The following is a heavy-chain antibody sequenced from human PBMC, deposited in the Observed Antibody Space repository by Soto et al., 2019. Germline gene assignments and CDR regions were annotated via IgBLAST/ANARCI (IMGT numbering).Heavy chain of an antibody. D-gene: IGHD3-22*01. CDR1: GYSFTIRV. CDR3: ARGYYYDSSGYYLDH. J-gene: IGHJ4*02. CDR2: IKPGTGDT. Sequence: GASVKVSCTTSGYSFTIRVIHWVRQATGERLDWMGWIKPGTGDTKYLQKLQGRVTISRDTSANIVYMELSSLRSEDTAVYYCARGYYYDSSGYYLDHWGKGTLVTVS. V-gene: IGHV1-3*01.